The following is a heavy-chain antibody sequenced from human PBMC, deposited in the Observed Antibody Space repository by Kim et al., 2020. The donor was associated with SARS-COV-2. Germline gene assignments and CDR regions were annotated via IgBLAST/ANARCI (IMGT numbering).Heavy chain of an antibody. CDR3: ARGHGLWQQLGQDV. J-gene: IGHJ6*02. D-gene: IGHD6-13*01. Sequence: PGSVKGRFTNSRENAKNSLYLQMNSLGAGDTAVYYCARGHGLWQQLGQDVWGQGTTVTVSS. V-gene: IGHV3-13*01.